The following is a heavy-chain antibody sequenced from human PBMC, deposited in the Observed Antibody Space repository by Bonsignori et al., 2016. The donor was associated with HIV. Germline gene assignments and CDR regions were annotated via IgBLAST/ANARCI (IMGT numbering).Heavy chain of an antibody. CDR1: GGTFSSYA. CDR2: IIPIFGTP. V-gene: IGHV1-69*13. J-gene: IGHJ6*03. Sequence: SVKVSCKASGGTFSSYAISWVRQAPGQGLEWMGAIIPIFGTPNYAQKFQGRVTITADESTSTAYMELSSLRSEDTAVYYCGRGYSSGWPLSNYMDVWGKGTTVTVSS. CDR3: GRGYSSGWPLSNYMDV. D-gene: IGHD6-19*01.